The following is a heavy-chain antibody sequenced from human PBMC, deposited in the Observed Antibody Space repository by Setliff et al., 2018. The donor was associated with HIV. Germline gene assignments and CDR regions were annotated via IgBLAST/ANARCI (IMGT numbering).Heavy chain of an antibody. J-gene: IGHJ3*02. CDR2: ISSYRTSMT. CDR3: ARDPDYGDFIALDI. Sequence: PGGSLRLSCAASGFTFSSYSMNWVRQAPGKGLEWVSSISSYRTSMTHYADSVKGRFTVSRDDAKNSLYLQMNNLRAEDTAVYFCARDPDYGDFIALDIWGQGTMVTVSS. CDR1: GFTFSSYS. D-gene: IGHD4-17*01. V-gene: IGHV3-48*01.